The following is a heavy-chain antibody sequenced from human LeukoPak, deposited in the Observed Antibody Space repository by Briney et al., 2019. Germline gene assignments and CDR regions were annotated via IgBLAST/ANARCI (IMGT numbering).Heavy chain of an antibody. CDR3: ARVRGERWLQFLGTNYYYYMDV. V-gene: IGHV4-39*07. Sequence: SETLSLTCTVSGDSISSSSYYWGWIRQPPGKGLEWIGSIYYSGSTYYNPSLKSRVTISVDTSKNQFSLKLSSVTAADTAVYYCARVRGERWLQFLGTNYYYYMDVWGKGTTVTVSS. D-gene: IGHD5-24*01. CDR2: IYYSGST. CDR1: GDSISSSSYY. J-gene: IGHJ6*03.